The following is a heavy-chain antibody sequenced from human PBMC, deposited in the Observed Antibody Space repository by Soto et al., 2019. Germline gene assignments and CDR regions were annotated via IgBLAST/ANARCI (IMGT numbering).Heavy chain of an antibody. CDR1: GGSISSSSYY. J-gene: IGHJ4*02. Sequence: SETLSLTCTVSGGSISSSSYYWGWIRQPPGKGLEWIGSIYYSGSTYYNPSLKSRVTISVDTSKNQFSLKLSSVTAADTAVYYCARSGSGSARHSGFDYWGQGTLVTVSS. V-gene: IGHV4-39*01. CDR3: ARSGSGSARHSGFDY. D-gene: IGHD3-10*01. CDR2: IYYSGST.